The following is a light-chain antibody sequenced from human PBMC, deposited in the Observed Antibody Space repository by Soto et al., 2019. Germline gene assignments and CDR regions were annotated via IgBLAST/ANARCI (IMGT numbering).Light chain of an antibody. CDR2: GAS. V-gene: IGKV3-15*01. CDR1: QTVIRN. J-gene: IGKJ5*01. Sequence: EIVMTQSPSTLSLSPGERATLSCRASQTVIRNLAWYQQKPGQTPRLLIFGASTRAIGIPARFSGSGSGTDSTLTISSLQSEDFAVYYCQQRGDWPPITFGQGTRLEIK. CDR3: QQRGDWPPIT.